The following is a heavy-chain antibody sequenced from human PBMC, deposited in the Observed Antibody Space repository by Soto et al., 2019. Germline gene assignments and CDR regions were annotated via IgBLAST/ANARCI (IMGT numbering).Heavy chain of an antibody. CDR1: GFTFSSYA. Sequence: SLRLSCAASGFTFSSYAMHWVRQAPGKGLEWVAVISYDGSNKYYAESVKGRFTISRDNSKNTLYLQMNSLRAEDTAVYYCARDTYNVATSMVIPYYFDSWGQGTLVTVSS. V-gene: IGHV3-30-3*01. J-gene: IGHJ4*02. CDR2: ISYDGSNK. D-gene: IGHD5-18*01. CDR3: ARDTYNVATSMVIPYYFDS.